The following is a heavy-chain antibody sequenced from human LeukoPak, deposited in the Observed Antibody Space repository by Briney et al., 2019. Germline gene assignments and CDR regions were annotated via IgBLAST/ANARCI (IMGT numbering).Heavy chain of an antibody. D-gene: IGHD3-3*01. V-gene: IGHV1-69-2*01. CDR3: ATGVADDFWSGYYTIDP. CDR2: VDPKDGET. CDR1: GYTFTDYY. Sequence: ASVKVSCKVSGYTFTDYYMHWVQQAPGKGLEWMGLVDPKDGETIYAEKFQGRVTITADTSTDTAYMELSSLRSEDTAVYYCATGVADDFWSGYYTIDPWGQGTLVTVSS. J-gene: IGHJ5*02.